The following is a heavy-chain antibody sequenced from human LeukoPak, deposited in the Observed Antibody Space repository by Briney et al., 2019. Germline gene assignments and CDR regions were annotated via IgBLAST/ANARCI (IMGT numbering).Heavy chain of an antibody. Sequence: PSETLSLTCTVSGGSISSYYWSWIRQPPGKGLEWIGYIYYSGSTNYNPSLKSRVTISVDTSKNQFSLKLSSVTAADTAVYYCAREGPAAPPNWFDPWGQGTLVTVSS. CDR3: AREGPAAPPNWFDP. V-gene: IGHV4-59*12. CDR1: GGSISSYY. D-gene: IGHD2-2*01. J-gene: IGHJ5*02. CDR2: IYYSGST.